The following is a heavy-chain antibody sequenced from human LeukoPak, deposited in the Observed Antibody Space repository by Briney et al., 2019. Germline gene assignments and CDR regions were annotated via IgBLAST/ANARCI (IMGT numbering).Heavy chain of an antibody. D-gene: IGHD3-22*01. CDR1: GYTFTSYD. Sequence: GASVKVSCKASGYTFTSYDINWVRQATGQGLEWMGWMNPNSGNTGYAQKFQGRVTMTRNTSISTAYMELSSLRSEDTAVYYCARMKYYYDSSGYYGRTFDYWGQGTLVTVSS. V-gene: IGHV1-8*01. CDR3: ARMKYYYDSSGYYGRTFDY. CDR2: MNPNSGNT. J-gene: IGHJ4*02.